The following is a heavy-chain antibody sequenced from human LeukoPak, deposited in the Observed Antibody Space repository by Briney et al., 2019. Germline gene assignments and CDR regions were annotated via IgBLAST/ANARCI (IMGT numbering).Heavy chain of an antibody. D-gene: IGHD6-6*01. J-gene: IGHJ4*02. CDR2: IYYSGST. V-gene: IGHV4-39*01. CDR1: GGSISSSSYY. CDR3: ARGRSRYSSSSEVYY. Sequence: PPETLSLTCTVSGGSISSSSYYWGWIRQPPGKGLEWLGSIYYSGSTNYNPSLKSRVTISVDTSKNQFSQKLSSVTAADTAVYYCARGRSRYSSSSEVYYWGQGTLVTVSS.